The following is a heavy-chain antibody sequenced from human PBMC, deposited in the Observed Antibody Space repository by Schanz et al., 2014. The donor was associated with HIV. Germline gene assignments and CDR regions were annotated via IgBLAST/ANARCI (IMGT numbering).Heavy chain of an antibody. CDR1: GFTFSIYG. CDR2: IPYDGNND. D-gene: IGHD5-18*01. V-gene: IGHV3-30*18. Sequence: QVQLVESGGGVVQPGGSLRLSCAASGFTFSIYGIHWVRQAPGKGLEWVALIPYDGNNDFYADSVKGRFTISRDNSKNTLYLQMNNLRVEDTAVYYCAKAGLFFGQLWLGFFDYWGQGTTVTVSP. CDR3: AKAGLFFGQLWLGFFDY. J-gene: IGHJ4*03.